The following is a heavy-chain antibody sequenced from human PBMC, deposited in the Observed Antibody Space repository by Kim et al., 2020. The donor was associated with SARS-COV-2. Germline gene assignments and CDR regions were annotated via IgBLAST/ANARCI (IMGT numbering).Heavy chain of an antibody. CDR3: ARESTSYSDGWYDAVDI. CDR2: INPNNGGT. J-gene: IGHJ3*02. Sequence: ASVKVSCKASGYTFTDYYMHWVRQAPGQGLEWMGRINPNNGGTDYAQKFQGRITMTRDTSISTAYMELRWLTSDDTAVYSCARESTSYSDGWYDAVDIWGQGTMVTVSS. D-gene: IGHD6-19*01. V-gene: IGHV1-2*06. CDR1: GYTFTDYY.